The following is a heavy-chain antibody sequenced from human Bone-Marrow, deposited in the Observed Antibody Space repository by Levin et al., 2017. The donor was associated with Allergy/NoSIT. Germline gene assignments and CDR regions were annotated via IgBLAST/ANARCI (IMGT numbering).Heavy chain of an antibody. D-gene: IGHD3-22*01. Sequence: SVKVSCKASGGSFSSYPINWVRQAPGQGLEWMGRIIPMLGITNYTQNFQARVPITADRSTSTAYMELSSLRSEDTAVYYCARAFYYDSSGNYRSAFDLWGQGTRVTVSS. CDR3: ARAFYYDSSGNYRSAFDL. CDR2: IIPMLGIT. CDR1: GGSFSSYP. V-gene: IGHV1-69*04. J-gene: IGHJ3*01.